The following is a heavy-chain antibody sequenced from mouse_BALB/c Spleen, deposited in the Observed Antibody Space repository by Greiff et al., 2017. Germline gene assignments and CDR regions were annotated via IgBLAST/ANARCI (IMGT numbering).Heavy chain of an antibody. D-gene: IGHD2-10*01. Sequence: VQLQQSGAELAKPGASVKMSCKASGYTFTSYWMHWVKQRPGQGLEWIGYINPSTGYTEYNQKFKDKATLTADKSSSTAYMQLSSLTSEDSAVYYCATSYYGKEFAYWGQGTLVTVSA. CDR1: GYTFTSYW. V-gene: IGHV1-7*01. CDR3: ATSYYGKEFAY. J-gene: IGHJ3*01. CDR2: INPSTGYT.